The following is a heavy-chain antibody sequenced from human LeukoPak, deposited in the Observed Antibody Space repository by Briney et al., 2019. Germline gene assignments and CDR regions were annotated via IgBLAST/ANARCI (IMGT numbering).Heavy chain of an antibody. V-gene: IGHV1-69*13. J-gene: IGHJ5*02. Sequence: GASVKVSCKASGGTVSSYAISWVRQAPGQGLEWMGGIIPIFGTANYAQKFQGRVTITADESTSTAYMELSSLRSEDTAVYYCARDRYSYGHSGSNWFDPWGQGTLVTVSS. CDR1: GGTVSSYA. D-gene: IGHD5-18*01. CDR3: ARDRYSYGHSGSNWFDP. CDR2: IIPIFGTA.